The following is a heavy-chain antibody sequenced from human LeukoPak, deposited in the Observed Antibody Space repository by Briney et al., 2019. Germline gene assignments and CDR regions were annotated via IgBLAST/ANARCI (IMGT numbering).Heavy chain of an antibody. CDR2: ISSSSSTI. CDR3: AKATVTTRDYYYGMDV. D-gene: IGHD4-11*01. CDR1: GFTFSSHS. J-gene: IGHJ6*02. V-gene: IGHV3-48*01. Sequence: PGGSLRLSCAASGFTFSSHSMNWVRQAPGKGLEWVSYISSSSSTIYYADSVKGRFTISRDNAKNSLYLQMNSLRAEDTAVYYCAKATVTTRDYYYGMDVWGQGTTVTVSS.